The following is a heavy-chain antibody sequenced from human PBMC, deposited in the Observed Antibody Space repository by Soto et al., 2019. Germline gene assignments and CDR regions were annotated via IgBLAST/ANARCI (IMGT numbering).Heavy chain of an antibody. Sequence: QVQLVQSGAEVKRPGSSVKVSCKASGVVFSTYAITWVRQAPGQGLEWMGVIIPVFGAPKYAQRFQGRVTITADESTSSAYMELTSLRSDNTAIYYCARDWCTTDACYSGWEYWVQGTLVNVSS. CDR2: IIPVFGAP. J-gene: IGHJ4*02. CDR3: ARDWCTTDACYSGWEY. CDR1: GVVFSTYA. V-gene: IGHV1-69*01. D-gene: IGHD2-15*01.